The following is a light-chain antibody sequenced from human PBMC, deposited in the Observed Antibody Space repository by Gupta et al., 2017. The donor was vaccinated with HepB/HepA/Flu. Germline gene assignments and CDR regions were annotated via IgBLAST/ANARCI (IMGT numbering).Light chain of an antibody. V-gene: IGKV1-39*01. CDR2: AAA. Sequence: DMQVTQSPSSLSASIGDRVTITCRTSQNINSYVNWYQQKPGKAPKLLIYAAASLRSGVPSRFSGSGSGTDFTLTISSLQPEDFATYYCQRSYTFGGGTKVEI. CDR1: QNINSY. CDR3: QRSYT. J-gene: IGKJ4*01.